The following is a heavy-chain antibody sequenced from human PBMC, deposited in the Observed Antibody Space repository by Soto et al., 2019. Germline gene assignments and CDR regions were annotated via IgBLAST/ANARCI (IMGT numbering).Heavy chain of an antibody. CDR1: GYTFTNYG. J-gene: IGHJ4*02. D-gene: IGHD6-6*01. V-gene: IGHV1-18*01. CDR3: ARDRARAARTGGVGPRDY. Sequence: ASVKVSCKACGYTFTNYGISWVRQAPGQGLEWMGWISAYNGNTNYAQKLQGRVTMTTDTSTSTAYMELRSLRSDDTAVYYCARDRARAARTGGVGPRDYWGQGTLVTVSS. CDR2: ISAYNGNT.